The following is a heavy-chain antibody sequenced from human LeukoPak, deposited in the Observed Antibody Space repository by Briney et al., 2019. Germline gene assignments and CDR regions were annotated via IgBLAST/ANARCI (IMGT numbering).Heavy chain of an antibody. Sequence: ASVKVSCKASGYTFTGYYMHWVRQAPGQGLEWMGWINPNSGVTNYAQKFQGRVTITRDTSTSTAYMELSRLRSDDTAVYYCSTDRCSRTSCFPLDYWGQGTLATVSS. J-gene: IGHJ4*02. V-gene: IGHV1-2*02. CDR1: GYTFTGYY. CDR2: INPNSGVT. D-gene: IGHD2-2*01. CDR3: STDRCSRTSCFPLDY.